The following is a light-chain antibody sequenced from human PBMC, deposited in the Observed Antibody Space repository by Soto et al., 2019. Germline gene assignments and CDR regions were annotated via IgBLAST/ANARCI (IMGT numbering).Light chain of an antibody. Sequence: EIVMTQSPATLSVSPVGRATLSCRTSQSISDTLAWYQQKPGQAPRLLIYSASRRATGFPARFSGSGSGTDFTLTISSLQSEDFAVYYCQQYENWPWTFGQGTKVDIK. CDR2: SAS. J-gene: IGKJ1*01. V-gene: IGKV3-15*01. CDR3: QQYENWPWT. CDR1: QSISDT.